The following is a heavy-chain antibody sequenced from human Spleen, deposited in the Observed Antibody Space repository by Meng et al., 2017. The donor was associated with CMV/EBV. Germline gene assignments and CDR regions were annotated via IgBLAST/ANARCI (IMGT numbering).Heavy chain of an antibody. J-gene: IGHJ5*02. Sequence: SETLSLTCTVSGGSISRSSYFWGWIRQPPGKGLEWIGSIYYSGTTYYNPSLRSRVSVSVDPSKNQFSLKLSSVTAADTAVYYCARGKGIAVAGTYNWFDPWGQGTLVTVSS. CDR3: ARGKGIAVAGTYNWFDP. V-gene: IGHV4-39*07. D-gene: IGHD6-19*01. CDR2: IYYSGTT. CDR1: GGSISRSSYF.